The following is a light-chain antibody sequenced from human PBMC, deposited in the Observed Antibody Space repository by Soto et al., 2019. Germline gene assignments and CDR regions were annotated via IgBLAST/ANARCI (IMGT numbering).Light chain of an antibody. Sequence: QSLLTQPPSVSAAPGQKVTISCSGSSSNIGNEYVSWYQQLPGTAPKLLIYDNNQRPSGIPDRFSGSKSGTSATLGITGLQTGDEADYYCGTWDGSLSAVVFGGGTQLTVL. CDR1: SSNIGNEY. CDR2: DNN. J-gene: IGLJ2*01. V-gene: IGLV1-51*01. CDR3: GTWDGSLSAVV.